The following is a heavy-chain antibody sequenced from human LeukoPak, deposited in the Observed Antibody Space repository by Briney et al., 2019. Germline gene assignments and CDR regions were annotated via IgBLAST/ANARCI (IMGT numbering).Heavy chain of an antibody. Sequence: ASVKVSCKASGYTFTSYGIRWVRQAPGQGLEWMGWISAYNGNTNYAQKLQGRVTMTTDTSTSTAYMGLRSLRSDDTAVYYCAREALYCSSTSCYFEFWGQGTLVTVSS. CDR2: ISAYNGNT. CDR1: GYTFTSYG. V-gene: IGHV1-18*01. J-gene: IGHJ4*02. CDR3: AREALYCSSTSCYFEF. D-gene: IGHD2-2*01.